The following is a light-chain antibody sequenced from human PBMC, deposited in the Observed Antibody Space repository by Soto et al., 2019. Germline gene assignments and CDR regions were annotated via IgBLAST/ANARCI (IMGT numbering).Light chain of an antibody. CDR3: ASYTTTGTVL. J-gene: IGLJ2*01. CDR2: EVT. CDR1: SSDIGGYNS. Sequence: QSVLTQPASVSGSPGQSITISCTGTSSDIGGYNSVSWFQQHPGKAPKLMVYEVTNRPSGVSNRFSGSKFDNAASLTISGLQAEDEAHYYCASYTTTGTVLFGAGTKVTVL. V-gene: IGLV2-14*01.